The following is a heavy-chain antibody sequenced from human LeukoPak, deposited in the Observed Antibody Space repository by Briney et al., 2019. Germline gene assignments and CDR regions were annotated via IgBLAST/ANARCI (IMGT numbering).Heavy chain of an antibody. V-gene: IGHV1-8*03. CDR2: MNPNSGSA. J-gene: IGHJ5*02. CDR3: ARDVPGYDFWRGNWFDP. Sequence: ASVKVSCKASGYTFTNYDINWVRQAAGQGLEWMGWMNPNSGSAAYAQKFQGRVTITRNTSITTAYMDLSSLTSEDTAVYYCARDVPGYDFWRGNWFDPWGQGTLVTVSS. D-gene: IGHD3-3*01. CDR1: GYTFTNYD.